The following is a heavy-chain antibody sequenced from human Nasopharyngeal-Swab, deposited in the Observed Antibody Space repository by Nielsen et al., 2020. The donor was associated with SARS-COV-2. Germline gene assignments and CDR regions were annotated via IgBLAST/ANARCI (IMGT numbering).Heavy chain of an antibody. J-gene: IGHJ4*02. CDR3: ARDQRSRWLQLEYYFDY. D-gene: IGHD5-24*01. Sequence: GESLKISCAASGFTFSSYSTNWVRQAPGKGLEWVSSISSSSSYIYYADSVKGRFTISRDNAKNSLYLQMNSLRAEDTAVYYCARDQRSRWLQLEYYFDYWGQGTLVTVSS. CDR2: ISSSSSYI. CDR1: GFTFSSYS. V-gene: IGHV3-21*01.